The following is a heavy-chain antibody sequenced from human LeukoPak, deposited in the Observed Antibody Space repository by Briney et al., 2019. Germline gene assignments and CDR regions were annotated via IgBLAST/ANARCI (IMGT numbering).Heavy chain of an antibody. Sequence: GESLKISCKGSGYSFSSYWIAWVRQMPGKGLEWMGIVYPGDSDTRYSPSFQGQVTISADKSISTAYLHWSSLKASDTAMYYCARLYYDNSGYPDYWGQGTLVTVSS. V-gene: IGHV5-51*01. CDR3: ARLYYDNSGYPDY. J-gene: IGHJ4*02. CDR1: GYSFSSYW. CDR2: VYPGDSDT. D-gene: IGHD3-22*01.